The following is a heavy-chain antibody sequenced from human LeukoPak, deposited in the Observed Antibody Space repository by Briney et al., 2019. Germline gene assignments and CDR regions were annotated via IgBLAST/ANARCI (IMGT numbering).Heavy chain of an antibody. CDR3: ARIGHEDYYFDY. J-gene: IGHJ4*02. V-gene: IGHV4-4*02. CDR2: IYYRGST. Sequence: SETLSLTCAVSGGSISSSNWWSWVRQPPGKGLEWIGYIYYRGSTNYNPSLKSRVTISVDTSKNQFSLKLSSVTAADTAVYYCARIGHEDYYFDYWGQGTLVTVSS. CDR1: GGSISSSNW.